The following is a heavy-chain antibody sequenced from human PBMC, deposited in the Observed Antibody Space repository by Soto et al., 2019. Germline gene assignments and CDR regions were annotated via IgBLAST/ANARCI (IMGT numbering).Heavy chain of an antibody. D-gene: IGHD2-2*01. CDR3: ARLQGCYADC. V-gene: IGHV5-51*01. CDR1: GYSFTNYW. J-gene: IGHJ4*02. Sequence: PGESLKISCKGSGYSFTNYWIGWVRQMPGKGLEWMGIIYPVDSDTRYSPSSQGQVTISADKAIRIAYLQWSSLKASYSALYYCARLQGCYADCWGQGALVTVSS. CDR2: IYPVDSDT.